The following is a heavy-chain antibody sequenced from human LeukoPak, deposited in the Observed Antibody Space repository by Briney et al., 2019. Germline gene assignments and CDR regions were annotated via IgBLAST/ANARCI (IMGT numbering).Heavy chain of an antibody. CDR2: TSSSDAGT. J-gene: IGHJ4*02. CDR1: GGSISSYY. Sequence: PSETLSLTCTVFGGSISSYYWSWIRQPPGKGLEWVSATSSSDAGTYYAESVRGRFTISRDNSKNTLFLQMNSLRAEDAAVYYCAKAPATSCSGVYCYPFDHWGQGTLVTVSS. V-gene: IGHV3-23*01. CDR3: AKAPATSCSGVYCYPFDH. D-gene: IGHD2-15*01.